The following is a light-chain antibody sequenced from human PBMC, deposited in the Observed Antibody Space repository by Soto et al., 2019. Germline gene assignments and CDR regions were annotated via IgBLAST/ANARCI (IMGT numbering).Light chain of an antibody. CDR1: QNVLYTSNNKNQ. V-gene: IGKV4-1*01. CDR3: QQYYSPPLT. J-gene: IGKJ4*01. CDR2: WAS. Sequence: DIVMTQSPDSLAVSLGERATINCKSSQNVLYTSNNKNQLAWYQQKPGQPPKLLIYWASTRESGVPDRFSGRGSGPDFILTISSLQAEDGAVYYCQQYYSPPLTFGGGTKVEI.